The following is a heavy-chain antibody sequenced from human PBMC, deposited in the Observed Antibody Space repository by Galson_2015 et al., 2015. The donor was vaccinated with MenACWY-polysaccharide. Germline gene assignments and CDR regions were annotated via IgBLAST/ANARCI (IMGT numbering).Heavy chain of an antibody. CDR1: GFTFSNYW. CDR3: AREGSRIVFHACDT. CDR2: ISTEGITT. J-gene: IGHJ3*02. D-gene: IGHD2-15*01. Sequence: SLRLSCAASGFTFSNYWMYWVRQAPGKGLVWVSRISTEGITTSHADSVKGRFTISRDNAKNTVYLQMNSLRAEDTAVYYCAREGSRIVFHACDTWGQGTMVTVS. V-gene: IGHV3-74*01.